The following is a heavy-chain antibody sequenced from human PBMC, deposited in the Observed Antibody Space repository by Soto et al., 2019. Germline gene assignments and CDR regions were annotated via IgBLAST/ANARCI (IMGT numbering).Heavy chain of an antibody. D-gene: IGHD1-1*01. CDR3: AYSSYPTGYFAY. V-gene: IGHV2-5*02. CDR1: GFSLSTSGVG. J-gene: IGHJ4*02. CDR2: IYWDDDK. Sequence: SGPTLVNPTQTLTLTCTFSGFSLSTSGVGVGWIRQPPGKALEWLALIYWDDDKRYSPSLKSRLTITKDASKNQVVLIMTNMDPVDTATYSCAYSSYPTGYFAYWGQGILVTVSS.